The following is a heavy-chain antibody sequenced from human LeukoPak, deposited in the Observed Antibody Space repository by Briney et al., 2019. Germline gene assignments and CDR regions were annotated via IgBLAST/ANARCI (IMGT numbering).Heavy chain of an antibody. D-gene: IGHD1-26*01. V-gene: IGHV5-51*01. J-gene: IGHJ5*02. Sequence: PGESLRISCKGSGYIFSNYWIVWVRQMPGKGLEWMGIIYPGDSDTRYSPSFQGQVTISADKSISTAHLQWSSLKASDSAMYYCARHSLVGATRSYFDLWGQGTLVTVSS. CDR3: ARHSLVGATRSYFDL. CDR1: GYIFSNYW. CDR2: IYPGDSDT.